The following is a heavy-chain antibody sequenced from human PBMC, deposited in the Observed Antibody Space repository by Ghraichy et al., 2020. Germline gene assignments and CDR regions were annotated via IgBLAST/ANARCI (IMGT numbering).Heavy chain of an antibody. CDR1: GFTFSSYG. D-gene: IGHD4-23*01. CDR2: IWYDGSNK. V-gene: IGHV3-33*01. J-gene: IGHJ2*01. CDR3: ARVPSYGGIHWYFDL. Sequence: GGSLRLSCAASGFTFSSYGMHWVRQAPGKGLEWVAVIWYDGSNKYYADSVKGRFTISRDNSKNTLYLQMNSLRAEDTAVYYCARVPSYGGIHWYFDLWGRGTLVTVSS.